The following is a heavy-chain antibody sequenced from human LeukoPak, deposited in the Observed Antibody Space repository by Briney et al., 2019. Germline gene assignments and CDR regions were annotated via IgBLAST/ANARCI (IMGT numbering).Heavy chain of an antibody. CDR2: INHSGST. D-gene: IGHD1-7*01. CDR1: GGSVSSGSYY. CDR3: ARGAENWNFPTLDY. J-gene: IGHJ4*02. Sequence: KPSETLSLTCTVSGGSVSSGSYYWSWIRQPPGKGLEWIGEINHSGSTNYNPSLKSRVTISVDTSKNQFSLKLSSVTAADTAVYYCARGAENWNFPTLDYWGQGTLVTVSS. V-gene: IGHV4-39*07.